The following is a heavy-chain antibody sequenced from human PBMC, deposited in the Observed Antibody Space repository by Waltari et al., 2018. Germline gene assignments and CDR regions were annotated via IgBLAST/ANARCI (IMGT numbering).Heavy chain of an antibody. Sequence: EVILVESGGRSVEVGGSLGLSGEASGFGRGDYGMSWVRQVPGKGLEWASWISESGRLKHYADSVKGRFTISKDDDKNLVSLEMTSLRAEDSAVYYCARDYIYGGHFEYWGKGMLVTVSS. CDR2: ISESGRLK. J-gene: IGHJ4*02. D-gene: IGHD4-17*01. CDR3: ARDYIYGGHFEY. V-gene: IGHV3-48*01. CDR1: GFGRGDYG.